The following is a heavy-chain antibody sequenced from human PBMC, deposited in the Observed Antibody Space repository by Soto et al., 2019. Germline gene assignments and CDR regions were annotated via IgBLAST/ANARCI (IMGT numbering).Heavy chain of an antibody. V-gene: IGHV3-74*01. CDR1: GFTFSRDW. CDR2: INSDGSST. Sequence: EVQLVESGGDLVQPGGSLRLSCAASGFTFSRDWMHWVRQAPGKGLVWVSRINSDGSSTSYADSVKGRFTISRDNAKNTQYLKMNSLRAEDTAEYYCARDPYGRGYWGQGTLVTVSS. CDR3: ARDPYGRGY. J-gene: IGHJ4*02. D-gene: IGHD1-26*01.